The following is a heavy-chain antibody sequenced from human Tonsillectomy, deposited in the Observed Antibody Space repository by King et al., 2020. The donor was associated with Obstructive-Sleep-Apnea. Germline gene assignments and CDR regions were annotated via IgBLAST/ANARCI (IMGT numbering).Heavy chain of an antibody. CDR1: GGSISNYY. Sequence: LQLQESGPGLVKPSETLSLTCTVSGGSISNYYWIWIRQPPGKGLEWIGYIYYSGSTNYNPSLKSRVTISVDTSKNQFSLKLSSVTAADTAVYYCARGESGYDLDLETYFDCWGQGTLVTVSS. D-gene: IGHD5-12*01. CDR2: IYYSGST. J-gene: IGHJ4*02. V-gene: IGHV4-59*01. CDR3: ARGESGYDLDLETYFDC.